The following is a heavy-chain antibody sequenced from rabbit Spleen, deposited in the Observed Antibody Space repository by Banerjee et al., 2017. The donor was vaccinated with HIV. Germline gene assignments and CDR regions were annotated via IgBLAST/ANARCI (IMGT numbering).Heavy chain of an antibody. CDR3: ARVSSSASGYFTL. J-gene: IGHJ4*01. V-gene: IGHV1S7*01. CDR2: IDPLFGST. Sequence: HLKESGGGLVQPGGSLKLSCKASGFAFSSYYMSWVRQAPGKGLEWIGFIDPLFGSTYYASWVNGRFTVSSHNAQNTLYLHLNSLTAADTATYFCARVSSSASGYFTLWGPGTLVTVS. D-gene: IGHD1-1*01. CDR1: GFAFSSYY.